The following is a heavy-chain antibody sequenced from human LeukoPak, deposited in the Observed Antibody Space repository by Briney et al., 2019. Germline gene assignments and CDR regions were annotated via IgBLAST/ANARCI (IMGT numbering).Heavy chain of an antibody. CDR1: GFTFSNAW. Sequence: SGGSLRLSCVVSGFTFSNAWMTWVRQAPGKGLEWVGRIKSKADGETTDYAAPVKGRFTISRDDSKNMLYLQMNSLKTEDTAMYYCTTLTTLLGTHADYWGQGTLVTVSS. D-gene: IGHD3-22*01. CDR3: TTLTTLLGTHADY. CDR2: IKSKADGETT. V-gene: IGHV3-15*01. J-gene: IGHJ4*02.